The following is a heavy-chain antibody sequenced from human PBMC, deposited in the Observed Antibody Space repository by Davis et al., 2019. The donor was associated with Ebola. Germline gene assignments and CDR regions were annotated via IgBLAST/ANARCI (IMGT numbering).Heavy chain of an antibody. Sequence: GGSLRLSCAASGFTFDDYAMHWVRQAPGKGLEWVSGISWNSGSIGYADSVKGRFTISRDNAKNSLYLQMNSLRAEDTAVYYCARGRQWELGSYYFDYWGQGTLVTVSS. D-gene: IGHD1-26*01. CDR3: ARGRQWELGSYYFDY. J-gene: IGHJ4*02. V-gene: IGHV3-9*01. CDR1: GFTFDDYA. CDR2: ISWNSGSI.